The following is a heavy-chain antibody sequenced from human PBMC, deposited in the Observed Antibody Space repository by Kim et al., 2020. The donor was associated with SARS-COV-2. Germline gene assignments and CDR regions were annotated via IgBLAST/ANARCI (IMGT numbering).Heavy chain of an antibody. CDR2: INSDGSST. Sequence: GGSLRLSCAASGFTFSSYWMHWVRQAPGKGLVWVSRINSDGSSTSYADSVKGRFTISRDNAKNTLYLQMNSLRAEDTAVYYCARESGDDFWSGYYRFDPWGQGTMVTVSS. D-gene: IGHD3-3*01. CDR1: GFTFSSYW. J-gene: IGHJ5*02. V-gene: IGHV3-74*01. CDR3: ARESGDDFWSGYYRFDP.